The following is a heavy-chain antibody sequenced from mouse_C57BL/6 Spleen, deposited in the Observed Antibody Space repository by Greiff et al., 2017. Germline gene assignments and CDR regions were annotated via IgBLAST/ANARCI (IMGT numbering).Heavy chain of an antibody. D-gene: IGHD1-1*01. J-gene: IGHJ2*01. CDR2: INPSSGYT. V-gene: IGHV1-7*01. CDR1: GYTFTSYW. Sequence: QVQLQQSGAELAKPGASVKLSCKASGYTFTSYWMHWVQQRPGQGLEWIEYINPSSGYTKYNQKFKDKATLTADKSTSTAYMQLSSLTDEDSAVNYGAGCGTTVPADYWGQGTTLTDSA. CDR3: AGCGTTVPADY.